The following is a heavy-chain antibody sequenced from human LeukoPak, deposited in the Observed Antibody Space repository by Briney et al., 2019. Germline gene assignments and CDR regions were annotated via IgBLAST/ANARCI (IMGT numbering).Heavy chain of an antibody. Sequence: GGSLRLSCAASGFTFSNAWMSWVRQAPGKGLEWVGRIKSKTDGGTTDYAAPVKGRFTISRDDSKNTLYLQMNSLRAEDTAVYYCARDGDILTGNYFNWFDPWGQGTLVTVSS. CDR3: ARDGDILTGNYFNWFDP. CDR2: IKSKTDGGTT. V-gene: IGHV3-15*01. CDR1: GFTFSNAW. J-gene: IGHJ5*02. D-gene: IGHD3-9*01.